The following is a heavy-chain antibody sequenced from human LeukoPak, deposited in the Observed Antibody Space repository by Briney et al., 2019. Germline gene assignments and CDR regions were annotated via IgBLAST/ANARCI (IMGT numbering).Heavy chain of an antibody. J-gene: IGHJ6*03. CDR1: GFTFSNAW. CDR3: TTVNNWNYERPPKYYYYFMGV. D-gene: IGHD1-7*01. CDR2: IKSKTDGGTT. V-gene: IGHV3-15*01. Sequence: GGSLSLSCAASGFTFSNAWMTWVRQAPGKGLEWVGRIKSKTDGGTTDYAAPVKGIFTTSRDESKNTLYMQMNSLKTEATAVYYCTTVNNWNYERPPKYYYYFMGVWGKGTTVTVSS.